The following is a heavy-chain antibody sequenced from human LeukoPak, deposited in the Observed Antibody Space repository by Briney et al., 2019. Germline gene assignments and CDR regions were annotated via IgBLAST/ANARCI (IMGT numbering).Heavy chain of an antibody. D-gene: IGHD3-10*01. CDR2: IVVGSGNT. CDR3: ARVSFTMVRGAANNWFDP. V-gene: IGHV1-58*02. J-gene: IGHJ5*02. Sequence: ASVKVSCKASGFTFTSSAMQWVRQARGQRLEWIGWIVVGSGNTNYAQKFQERVTITRDMSTSTAYMELSSLRSDDTAVYYCARVSFTMVRGAANNWFDPWGQGTLVTVSS. CDR1: GFTFTSSA.